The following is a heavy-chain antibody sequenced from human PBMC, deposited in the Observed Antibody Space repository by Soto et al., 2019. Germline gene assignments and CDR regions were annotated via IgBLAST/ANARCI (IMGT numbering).Heavy chain of an antibody. CDR3: ASLTSSGHDSP. V-gene: IGHV4-34*01. CDR1: GGSFSGYY. Sequence: SETLSLTCAVYGGSFSGYYWSWIRQPPGKGLEWIGEINHSGSTNYNPSLKSRVTISVDTSKNQFSLKLSSVTAADTAVYYCASLTSSGHDSPWGQGTLVTVSS. J-gene: IGHJ5*02. D-gene: IGHD6-19*01. CDR2: INHSGST.